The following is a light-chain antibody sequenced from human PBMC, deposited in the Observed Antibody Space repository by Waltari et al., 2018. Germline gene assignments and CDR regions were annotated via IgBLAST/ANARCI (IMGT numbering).Light chain of an antibody. V-gene: IGKV3-11*01. J-gene: IGKJ4*01. CDR1: QGISST. CDR2: DAS. CDR3: QQRPSWPPT. Sequence: EVVLTQSPATLSLSPGERVTLSCRASQGISSTLAWYQQKPGQAPRLLIFDASNRTTGIPARSSGSRSGTDFTLTISTREAEDSALYDCQQRPSWPPTFGGGTKVELK.